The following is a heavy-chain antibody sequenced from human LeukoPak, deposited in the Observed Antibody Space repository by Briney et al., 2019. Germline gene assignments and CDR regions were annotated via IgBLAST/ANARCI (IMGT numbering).Heavy chain of an antibody. V-gene: IGHV5-51*01. Sequence: GESLKISCKGSGFSFPNYWIAWVRQMPGRGLEWMGIIYPGDSHTKYSPSFQGQVIISADKSISSVYLQWSRLTASDTAMYYCARLQCWELFRGFDLWGQGTLVTVSS. D-gene: IGHD1-7*01. CDR3: ARLQCWELFRGFDL. CDR2: IYPGDSHT. CDR1: GFSFPNYW. J-gene: IGHJ5*02.